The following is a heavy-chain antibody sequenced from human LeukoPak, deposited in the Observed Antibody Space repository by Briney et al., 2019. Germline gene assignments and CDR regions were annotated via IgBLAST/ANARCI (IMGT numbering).Heavy chain of an antibody. CDR2: ISSSGSTI. D-gene: IGHD6-19*01. CDR3: ARGSFIIAVASSRDAFDI. V-gene: IGHV3-11*01. J-gene: IGHJ3*02. CDR1: GFTFSDYY. Sequence: GGSLRLSCAASGFTFSDYYMSWIRQAPGKGLEWVSYISSSGSTIYYADSVKGRFTISRDNAKNSLYLQMNSLRAEDTAVYYCARGSFIIAVASSRDAFDIWGQGTMVTVSS.